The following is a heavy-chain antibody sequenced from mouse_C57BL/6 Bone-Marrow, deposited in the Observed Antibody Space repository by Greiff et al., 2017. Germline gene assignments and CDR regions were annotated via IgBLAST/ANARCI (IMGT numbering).Heavy chain of an antibody. J-gene: IGHJ4*01. CDR3: ARNIYYDYDASYYYAMDY. Sequence: VHVKQSGPELVKPGDSVKISCKASGYSFTGYFMNWVLQSHGTSLEWIGRINPYNGDTFYNQKFKGQATLTVDKSSSTAHMELRSLTSEDSAVYFCARNIYYDYDASYYYAMDYWGQGTSVTVSS. D-gene: IGHD2-4*01. V-gene: IGHV1-20*01. CDR1: GYSFTGYF. CDR2: INPYNGDT.